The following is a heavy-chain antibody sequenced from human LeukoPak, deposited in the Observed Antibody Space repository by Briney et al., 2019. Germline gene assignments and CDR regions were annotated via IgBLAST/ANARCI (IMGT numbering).Heavy chain of an antibody. CDR1: GAXVSGGGYY. CDR2: TSYSGGA. V-gene: IGHV4-31*03. CDR3: ATADWEYFYFDS. J-gene: IGHJ4*02. Sequence: SETLSLTCTVSGAXVSGGGYYWSWIRQHPGQGLEWIGYTSYSGGAYYNPSLMSRIIMSVDRSQNQFSLQMRDVTAADTAVYFCATADWEYFYFDSWGQGALVAVSS. D-gene: IGHD1-26*01.